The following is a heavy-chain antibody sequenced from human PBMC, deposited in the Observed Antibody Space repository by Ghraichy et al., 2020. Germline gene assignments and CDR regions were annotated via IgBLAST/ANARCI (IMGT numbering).Heavy chain of an antibody. J-gene: IGHJ4*02. Sequence: GGSLRLSCAASGFTFSNYAMTWVRQAPGKGLEWVSVITGGGSTTFYADSVRGRFTISRDNSKNTLYLQMNSLTAEDTAIYYCARRLITPGGRTDDFWGQGTLVTVSS. CDR3: ARRLITPGGRTDDF. V-gene: IGHV3-23*01. CDR1: GFTFSNYA. CDR2: ITGGGSTT. D-gene: IGHD2-8*02.